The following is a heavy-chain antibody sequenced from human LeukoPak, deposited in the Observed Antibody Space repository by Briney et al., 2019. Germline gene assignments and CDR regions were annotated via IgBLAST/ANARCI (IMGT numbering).Heavy chain of an antibody. V-gene: IGHV1-46*01. D-gene: IGHD6-19*01. CDR1: GYTFTGYY. J-gene: IGHJ4*02. CDR3: ARDVGNGWYNFDY. CDR2: IHPSGSST. Sequence: GASVKVSCKASGYTFTGYYMHWVRQAPGRGLEWMGTIHPSGSSTSYAQKFQGRVTMTRDTSTSTVYMELSSLRSEDTAVYYCARDVGNGWYNFDYWGQGTLVTVSS.